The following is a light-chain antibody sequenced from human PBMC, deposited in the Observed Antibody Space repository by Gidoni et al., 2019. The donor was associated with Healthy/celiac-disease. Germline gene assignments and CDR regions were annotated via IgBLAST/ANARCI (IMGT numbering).Light chain of an antibody. Sequence: QSVLTQPPSASGTPGQRVTISCSGSSSNIGSNTVNWYQQLPGTAPKLLIYSNNQRPSGVPARFSGSKSGTSASLAISGLQSEDEADYYCAAWDDSLNGFLFGGGTKLTVL. J-gene: IGLJ2*01. CDR2: SNN. CDR3: AAWDDSLNGFL. CDR1: SSNIGSNT. V-gene: IGLV1-44*01.